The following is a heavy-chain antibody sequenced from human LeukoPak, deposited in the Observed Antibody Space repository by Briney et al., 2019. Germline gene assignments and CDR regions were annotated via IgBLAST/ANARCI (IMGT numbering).Heavy chain of an antibody. CDR3: ARHVDWRWFDP. J-gene: IGHJ5*02. D-gene: IGHD2-21*01. V-gene: IGHV4-39*01. CDR1: GDSISSFSDY. Sequence: ASETLSLTCTVSGDSISSFSDYRGWIRQPPGKGLEWIGTIYYRGSTYYNPSLKSRVTISLDTSKNQFSLKLRSVTAADTAVYYCARHVDWRWFDPWGQGTLVTVSS. CDR2: IYYRGST.